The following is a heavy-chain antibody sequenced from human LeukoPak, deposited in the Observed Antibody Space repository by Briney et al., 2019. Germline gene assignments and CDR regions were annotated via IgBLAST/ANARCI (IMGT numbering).Heavy chain of an antibody. CDR3: AREEMYCSGGRCYPGRVYYYYGMDV. V-gene: IGHV1-69*05. CDR1: GVTFSSYA. J-gene: IGHJ6*02. Sequence: ASVQVSCKASGVTFSSYAISWVRQAPGQGLEWMGGIIPIFGTANYAQKFQGRVTMTRDTSTSTVYMELSRLRSEDTAVYYCAREEMYCSGGRCYPGRVYYYYGMDVWGQGTTVTVSS. CDR2: IIPIFGTA. D-gene: IGHD2-15*01.